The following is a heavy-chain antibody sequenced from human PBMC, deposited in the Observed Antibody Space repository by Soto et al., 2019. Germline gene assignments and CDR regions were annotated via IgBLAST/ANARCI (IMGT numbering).Heavy chain of an antibody. Sequence: ASVKVSCKASGYTFTSYGISWVRQAPGQGLEWMGWISAYNGNTNYAQKLQGRVTMTTDTSTSTAYMDLRSLRSDDTAVYYCARVSLYGDYPSPRLDYWGQGTLVTVSS. V-gene: IGHV1-18*01. D-gene: IGHD4-17*01. J-gene: IGHJ4*02. CDR3: ARVSLYGDYPSPRLDY. CDR1: GYTFTSYG. CDR2: ISAYNGNT.